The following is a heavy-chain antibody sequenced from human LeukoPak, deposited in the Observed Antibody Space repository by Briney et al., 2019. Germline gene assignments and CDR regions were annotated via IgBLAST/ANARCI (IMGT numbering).Heavy chain of an antibody. V-gene: IGHV3-23*01. CDR3: AKDEYCSGGSCYPEYFQH. D-gene: IGHD2-15*01. J-gene: IGHJ1*01. CDR2: ISGRGGST. Sequence: QPGGSLRLSCAASGFTFSSYAMSWVRQAPGKGLEWVSAISGRGGSTYYADSVKGRFTISRDNSKNTLYLQMNSLRAEDTAVYYCAKDEYCSGGSCYPEYFQHWGQGTLVTVSS. CDR1: GFTFSSYA.